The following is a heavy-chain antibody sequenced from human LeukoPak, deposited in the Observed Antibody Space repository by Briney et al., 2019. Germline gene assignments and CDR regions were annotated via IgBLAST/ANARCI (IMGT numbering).Heavy chain of an antibody. CDR3: ARALDHNFDY. D-gene: IGHD6-6*01. CDR1: GGSISSYY. CDR2: IYYSGST. Sequence: PSETLSLTCTVSGGSISSYYWSWIRQPPGKGLEWIGYIYYSGSTNYNPSLKSRVTISVDTSKNQFSLKLSSVTAADTAVYYCARALDHNFDYWGQGTLVTVSS. J-gene: IGHJ4*02. V-gene: IGHV4-59*01.